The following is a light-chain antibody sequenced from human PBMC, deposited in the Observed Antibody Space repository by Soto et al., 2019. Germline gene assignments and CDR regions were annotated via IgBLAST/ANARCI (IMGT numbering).Light chain of an antibody. CDR1: RGXQCS. J-gene: IGKJ1*01. V-gene: IGKV3-15*01. CDR2: CPS. Sequence: DIMMAQSPETLYVSPGGRPTLPCSARRGXQCSRALYQQKAGQAPRILXDCPSTRATGSPARFSGSGSATEFTLTISSLQSEDSAVYYFQHYKHWLWTFGQGTKVDIK. CDR3: QHYKHWLWT.